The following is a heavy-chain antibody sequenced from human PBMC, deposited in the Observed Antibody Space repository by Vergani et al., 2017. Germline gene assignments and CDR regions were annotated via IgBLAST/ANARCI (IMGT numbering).Heavy chain of an antibody. V-gene: IGHV3-23*04. CDR1: GFIFSDHY. J-gene: IGHJ3*02. CDR3: AKVGRSEVAGTFGAFDI. CDR2: LSASDRRT. D-gene: IGHD6-19*01. Sequence: EVQLVESGGGLVKPGGSLRLSCAASGFIFSDHYMDWVRQAPGKGLEWVSTLSASDRRTHYADSVKGRFTISRDNSKNTLFLHMNSLRPEDTAVYYCAKVGRSEVAGTFGAFDIWGQGTMVTVSS.